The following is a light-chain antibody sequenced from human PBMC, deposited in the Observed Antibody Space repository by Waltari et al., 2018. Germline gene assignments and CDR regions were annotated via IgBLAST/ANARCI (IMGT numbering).Light chain of an antibody. V-gene: IGLV1-44*01. CDR2: ANY. CDR3: ATWDDSLSGRV. J-gene: IGLJ3*02. Sequence: QSVLTQPPSTSGTPGQTVTISCSGSTSNIGTNTVTWYQLLPGTAPKTVIFANYHRPSGVPDRLAASKAGTSAALVISGLQSEDEADYCCATWDDSLSGRVFGGGTKVTVL. CDR1: TSNIGTNT.